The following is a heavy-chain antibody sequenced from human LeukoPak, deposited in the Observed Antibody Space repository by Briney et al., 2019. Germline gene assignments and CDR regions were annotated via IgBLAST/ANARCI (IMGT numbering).Heavy chain of an antibody. Sequence: SETLSLTCTVSGGSISSDYWSWIRQPPGKGLEWIGYIHYSGSTNYNPSLKSRVTISVDTSKNQFSLKLSSVTAADTAVYYCARDVVYSSSWLEVYNWFDPWGQGTLVTVSS. J-gene: IGHJ5*02. D-gene: IGHD6-13*01. CDR1: GGSISSDY. V-gene: IGHV4-59*12. CDR2: IHYSGST. CDR3: ARDVVYSSSWLEVYNWFDP.